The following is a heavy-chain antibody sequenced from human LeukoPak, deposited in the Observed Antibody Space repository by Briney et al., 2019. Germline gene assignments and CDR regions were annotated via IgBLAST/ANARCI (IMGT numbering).Heavy chain of an antibody. CDR1: GYTFTSYA. V-gene: IGHV1-2*02. J-gene: IGHJ6*03. CDR2: INPNSGGT. D-gene: IGHD6-6*01. CDR3: ARVYPIIAAHYYYYYMDV. Sequence: ASVKVSCKASGYTFTSYAMHWVRQAPGQRLEWMGWINPNSGGTNYAQKFQGRVTMTRDTSISTAYMELSRLRSDDTAVYYCARVYPIIAAHYYYYYMDVWGKGTTVTVSS.